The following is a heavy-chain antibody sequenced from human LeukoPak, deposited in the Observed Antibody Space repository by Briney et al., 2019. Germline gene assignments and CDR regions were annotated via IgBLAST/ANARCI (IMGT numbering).Heavy chain of an antibody. CDR1: GFTVSSNY. D-gene: IGHD3-9*01. J-gene: IGHJ6*02. CDR3: ARDQSRYPYYYYGMDV. Sequence: PGGSLRLSCAASGFTVSSNYMSWVRQAPGKGLEWVSVIYSGGSTYYADSVKGRFTISRAGSKNTLYLQMNSLRAEDTAVYYCARDQSRYPYYYYGMDVWGQGTTVTVSS. V-gene: IGHV3-53*01. CDR2: IYSGGST.